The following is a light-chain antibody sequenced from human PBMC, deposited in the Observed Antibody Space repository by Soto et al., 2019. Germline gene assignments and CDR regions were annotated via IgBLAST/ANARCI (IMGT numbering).Light chain of an antibody. CDR1: QGISSW. J-gene: IGKJ1*01. V-gene: IGKV1-5*03. CDR2: KAS. CDR3: QQHTT. Sequence: RTRSPSGKSVYVGGRRTINCRGSQGISSWLAWYQQKPGKAPRLLIYKASSLASGVPSRFSGSGSGTACTLTLRSLHPDEVSTYHSQQHTTLGHGTKVDIK.